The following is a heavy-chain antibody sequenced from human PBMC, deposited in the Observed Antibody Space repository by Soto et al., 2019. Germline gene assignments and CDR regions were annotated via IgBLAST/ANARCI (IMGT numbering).Heavy chain of an antibody. J-gene: IGHJ4*02. D-gene: IGHD2-2*01. Sequence: GESLKISCKGSGYSFTNYWIGWVRQMPGKGLEWMGIIYPGDSETRYSPSFQGQVTISADKSISAAYLQWSSLKASDTAMYYCAKSRLPAARTPFDYWGQGTLVTVSS. CDR1: GYSFTNYW. CDR2: IYPGDSET. V-gene: IGHV5-51*01. CDR3: AKSRLPAARTPFDY.